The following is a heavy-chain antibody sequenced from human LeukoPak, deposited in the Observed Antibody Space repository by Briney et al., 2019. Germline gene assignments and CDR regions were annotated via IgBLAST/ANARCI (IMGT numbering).Heavy chain of an antibody. CDR2: FDPEDGET. Sequence: GASVKVSCKVSGYALTELSMHWVRQAPGKGLEWMGGFDPEDGETIYAQKFQGRVTMTEDTSTDTAYMELSSLRSEDTAVYYCATEHPQIYDSSGLGDAFDIWGQGTMVTVSS. CDR3: ATEHPQIYDSSGLGDAFDI. CDR1: GYALTELS. V-gene: IGHV1-24*01. J-gene: IGHJ3*02. D-gene: IGHD3-22*01.